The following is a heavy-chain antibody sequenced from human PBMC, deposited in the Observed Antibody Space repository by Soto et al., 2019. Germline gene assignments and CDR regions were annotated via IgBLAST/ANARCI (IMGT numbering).Heavy chain of an antibody. CDR1: GYTFTSYA. D-gene: IGHD2-21*01. J-gene: IGHJ4*02. Sequence: QVQLVQSGAEEKKPGASVKVSCKASGYTFTSYAMHWVRQAPGQRLEWMGWINAGNGNTKYSQKFQGRVTITRATSASTASMELSSLSSDDTAVYYCARDLVSDYWGQGTLVTVSS. V-gene: IGHV1-3*05. CDR3: ARDLVSDY. CDR2: INAGNGNT.